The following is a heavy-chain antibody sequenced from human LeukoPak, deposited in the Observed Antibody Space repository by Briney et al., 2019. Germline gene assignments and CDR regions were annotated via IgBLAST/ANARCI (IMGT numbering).Heavy chain of an antibody. J-gene: IGHJ5*02. D-gene: IGHD3-10*01. CDR1: GGSISSSSYY. CDR2: IYYSGST. Sequence: SETLSLTCTVSGGSISSSSYYWGWIRQPPGKGLEWIGSIYYSGSTYYNPSLKSRVTISIDTSENQFSLKLSSVTAADTAVYYCARVPLDSSGTYYPTWFDPWGQGTLVTVSS. CDR3: ARVPLDSSGTYYPTWFDP. V-gene: IGHV4-39*07.